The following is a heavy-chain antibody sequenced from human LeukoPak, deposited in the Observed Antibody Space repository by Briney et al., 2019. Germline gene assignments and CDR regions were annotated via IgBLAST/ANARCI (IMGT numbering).Heavy chain of an antibody. CDR1: GFTFSNYW. V-gene: IGHV3-74*01. Sequence: GGSLRLSCAASGFTFSNYWMHWVRQAPGKGLVRVSRINSDGSSTSYADSVKGRFTISRDNAKNTVYLQMNSLRAEDTAVYYCARVAPSMDVWGKGTTVTVSS. J-gene: IGHJ6*04. CDR2: INSDGSST. CDR3: ARVAPSMDV.